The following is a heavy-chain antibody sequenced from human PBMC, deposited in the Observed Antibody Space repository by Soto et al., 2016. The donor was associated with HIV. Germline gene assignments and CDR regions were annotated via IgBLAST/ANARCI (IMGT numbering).Heavy chain of an antibody. CDR1: GFTFSSYA. CDR2: ISGSGGST. V-gene: IGHV3-23*01. Sequence: EVQLLESGGGLVQPGGSLRLSCAASGFTFSSYAMSWVRQAPGKGLEWVSAISGSGGSTYYADSVKGRFTISRDNSKNTLYLQMNSLRAEDTAVYYCAKPYYDILTGYSFGAFDIWGQGTMVTVSS. CDR3: AKPYYDILTGYSFGAFDI. D-gene: IGHD3-9*01. J-gene: IGHJ3*02.